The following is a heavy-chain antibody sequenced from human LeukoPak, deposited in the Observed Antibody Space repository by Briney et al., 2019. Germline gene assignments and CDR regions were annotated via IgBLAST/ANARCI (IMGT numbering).Heavy chain of an antibody. CDR1: GFTVSSNY. CDR3: ARDNRTAAGDAFDY. D-gene: IGHD6-13*01. V-gene: IGHV3-53*05. J-gene: IGHJ4*02. CDR2: IYSGGST. Sequence: GGSLRLSCAASGFTVSSNYMSWVRQAPGKGLEWVSVIYSGGSTYYADSVKGRFTISRDNSKNTLYLQMNSLRAEDTAVYYCARDNRTAAGDAFDYWGQGTLVTVSS.